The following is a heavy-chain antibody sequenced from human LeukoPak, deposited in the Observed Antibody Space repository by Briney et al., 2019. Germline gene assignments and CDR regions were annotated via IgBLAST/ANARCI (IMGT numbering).Heavy chain of an antibody. Sequence: PNSGGTNYAQKFQGRVTMTRDTSISTAYMELSRLRSDDTAVYYCARDGSSTSCCNWFDPWGQGTLVTVSS. D-gene: IGHD2-2*01. CDR3: ARDGSSTSCCNWFDP. V-gene: IGHV1-2*02. CDR2: PNSGGT. J-gene: IGHJ5*02.